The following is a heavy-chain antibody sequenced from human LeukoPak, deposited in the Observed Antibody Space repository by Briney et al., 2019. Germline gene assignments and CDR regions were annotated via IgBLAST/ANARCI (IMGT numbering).Heavy chain of an antibody. D-gene: IGHD4/OR15-4a*01. Sequence: SETLSLTCVVSGGSVSSSKWWSWVRQPPGKGLEWIGQVYHDGGTKYNPSLKSRVTILVDKSKNQFSLKLSSVTAADTAVYYCARGRADYYYYYGMDVWGQGTTVTVSS. V-gene: IGHV4-4*02. CDR2: VYHDGGT. J-gene: IGHJ6*02. CDR1: GGSVSSSKW. CDR3: ARGRADYYYYYGMDV.